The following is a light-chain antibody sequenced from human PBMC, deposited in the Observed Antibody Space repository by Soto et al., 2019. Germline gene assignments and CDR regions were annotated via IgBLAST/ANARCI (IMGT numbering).Light chain of an antibody. CDR3: QQYGSSLT. J-gene: IGKJ1*01. CDR2: AAS. CDR1: EDISTW. V-gene: IGKV1-12*01. Sequence: DIQMTQSPSSVSASVGDRVTITCRSSEDISTWLAWYQQKPGKAPKLLIYAASSLQSGVPSRFSGSGSGTDFTLTISSLQPEDFAVYYCQQYGSSLTFGQGTKVDIK.